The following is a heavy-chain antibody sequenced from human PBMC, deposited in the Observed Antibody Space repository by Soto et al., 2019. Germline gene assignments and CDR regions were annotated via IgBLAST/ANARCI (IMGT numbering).Heavy chain of an antibody. D-gene: IGHD4-17*01. CDR1: GYIFTNFY. J-gene: IGHJ4*02. CDR3: TRGLAYGDY. CDR2: INPNGDST. Sequence: QVQLVQPGAEVKKPGASVKFSCNASGYIFTNFYIHWVRKAPGQGLEWIGIINPNGDSTNNAQNFQGRVTMTRDTSTSTVYISLSSLRSEDTAVYYCTRGLAYGDYWGQGTLITVSS. V-gene: IGHV1-46*03.